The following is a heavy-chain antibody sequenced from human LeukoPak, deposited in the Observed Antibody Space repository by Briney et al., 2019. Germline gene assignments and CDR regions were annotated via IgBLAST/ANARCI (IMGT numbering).Heavy chain of an antibody. V-gene: IGHV3-33*08. CDR2: IWYDGSNK. Sequence: PGGSLRLSCAASGFTFDDYAMHWVRQAPGKGLEWVAVIWYDGSNKYYADSVKGRFTISRDNSKNTLYLQMNSLRAEDTAVYYCAGVAAAGTTFDYWGQGTLVTVSS. J-gene: IGHJ4*02. CDR1: GFTFDDYA. CDR3: AGVAAAGTTFDY. D-gene: IGHD6-13*01.